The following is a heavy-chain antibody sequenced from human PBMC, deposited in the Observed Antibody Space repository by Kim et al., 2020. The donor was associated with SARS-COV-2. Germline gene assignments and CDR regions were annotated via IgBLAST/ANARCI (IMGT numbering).Heavy chain of an antibody. D-gene: IGHD6-13*01. CDR3: ASVAAAGTLYYYYGMDV. V-gene: IGHV3-48*02. J-gene: IGHJ6*02. CDR1: GFTFSSYS. CDR2: IISSSSTI. Sequence: GGSLRLSCAASGFTFSSYSMNWVRQAPGKGLEWVSYIISSSSTIYYADSVKGRFTISRDNAKNSLYLQMNSLRDEDTAVYYCASVAAAGTLYYYYGMDVWGQGTTVTVSS.